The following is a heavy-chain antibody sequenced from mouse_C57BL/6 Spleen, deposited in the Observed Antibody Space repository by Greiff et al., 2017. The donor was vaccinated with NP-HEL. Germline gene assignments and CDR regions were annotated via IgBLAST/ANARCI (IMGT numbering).Heavy chain of an antibody. D-gene: IGHD2-4*01. CDR1: GYSFTSYY. CDR2: IYPGSGNT. CDR3: ARTDDYGTVYYAMDY. V-gene: IGHV1-66*01. Sequence: QVQLQQSGPELVKPGASVKISCKASGYSFTSYYIHWVKQRPGQGLEWIGWIYPGSGNTKYNEKFKGKATLTADTSSSTAYMQLSSLTSEDSAVYYCARTDDYGTVYYAMDYWGQGTSVTVSS. J-gene: IGHJ4*01.